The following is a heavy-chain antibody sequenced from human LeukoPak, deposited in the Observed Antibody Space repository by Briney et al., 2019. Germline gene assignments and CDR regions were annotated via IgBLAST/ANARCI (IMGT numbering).Heavy chain of an antibody. Sequence: ASVKVSCKASGGTFSSYAISWVRQAPGQGLEWMGGIIPIFGTANYAQKFQGRVTITADKSTSTAYMELSSLRSEDTAVYYCARDEDYYGSGSQRGYCFDYWGQGTLVTVSS. V-gene: IGHV1-69*06. J-gene: IGHJ4*02. CDR2: IIPIFGTA. CDR1: GGTFSSYA. CDR3: ARDEDYYGSGSQRGYCFDY. D-gene: IGHD3-10*01.